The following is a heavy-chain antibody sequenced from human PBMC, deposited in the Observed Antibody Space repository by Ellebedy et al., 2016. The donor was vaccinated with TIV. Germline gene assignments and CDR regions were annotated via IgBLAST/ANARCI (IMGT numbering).Heavy chain of an antibody. D-gene: IGHD6-13*01. J-gene: IGHJ5*02. CDR3: ARSEVGEQQLVQGWFDP. CDR2: IYWDNDN. CDR1: GFSLTTSGVG. Sequence: SGPTLVXPTQTLTLTCTFSGFSLTTSGVGVGWIRQPPGKAPEWLALIYWDNDNRYSPSLRSRLAITKDTSKNQVVLTMTNMDPLDTATYYCARSEVGEQQLVQGWFDPWGQGTLVTVSS. V-gene: IGHV2-5*02.